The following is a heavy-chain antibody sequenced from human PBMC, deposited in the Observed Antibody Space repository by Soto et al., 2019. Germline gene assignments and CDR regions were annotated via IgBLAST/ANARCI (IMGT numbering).Heavy chain of an antibody. Sequence: PSETLSLTCTVSGGSISSGGYYWSWIRQHPGKGLEWIGYIYYSGSTYYNPSLKSRVTISVDTSKNQFSLKLSSVTAADTAVYYCARDSSGYLDYWGQGTLVTVSS. J-gene: IGHJ4*02. V-gene: IGHV4-31*03. CDR1: GGSISSGGYY. CDR3: ARDSSGYLDY. D-gene: IGHD3-22*01. CDR2: IYYSGST.